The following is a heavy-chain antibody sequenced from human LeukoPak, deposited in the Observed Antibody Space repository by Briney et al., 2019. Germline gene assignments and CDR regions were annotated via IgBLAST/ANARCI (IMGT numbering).Heavy chain of an antibody. V-gene: IGHV3-30*03. J-gene: IGHJ4*02. Sequence: SCKASGYTFTGYYMHWVRQAPGKGLEWVAVISYDGSDKYYVDSVKGRFTISRDNSKSTLYLQMNSLKAEDAAVYYCARVLSGSYDNYFDYWGQGTLVTVSS. D-gene: IGHD1-26*01. CDR1: GYTFTGYY. CDR2: ISYDGSDK. CDR3: ARVLSGSYDNYFDY.